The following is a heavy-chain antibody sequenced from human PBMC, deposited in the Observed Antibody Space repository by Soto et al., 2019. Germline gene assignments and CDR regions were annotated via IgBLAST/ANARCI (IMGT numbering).Heavy chain of an antibody. J-gene: IGHJ6*02. CDR2: MNPNSGNT. CDR3: AREKTSYGMDV. CDR1: GFTFTSYD. V-gene: IGHV1-8*01. Sequence: QVQLVESGGGVVQPGRSLRLSCAASGFTFTSYDINWVRQATGQGLEWMGWMNPNSGNTGYAQKFQGRVTMTRNTSISTAYMELSSLRSEDTAVYYCAREKTSYGMDVWGQGTTVTVSS.